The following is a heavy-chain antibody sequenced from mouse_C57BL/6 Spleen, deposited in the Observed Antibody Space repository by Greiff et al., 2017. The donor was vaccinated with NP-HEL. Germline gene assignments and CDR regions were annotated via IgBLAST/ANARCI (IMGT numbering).Heavy chain of an antibody. CDR1: GYTFTNYW. V-gene: IGHV1-63*01. Sequence: VQLQQSGAELVRPGTSVKMSCKASGYTFTNYWIGWAKQRPGHGLEWIGDIYPGGGYTNYNEKFKGKATLTADKSSSTAYMQFSSLTSEDSAIYYGARSYGSSFYYFDYWGQGTTLTVSS. J-gene: IGHJ2*01. D-gene: IGHD1-1*01. CDR2: IYPGGGYT. CDR3: ARSYGSSFYYFDY.